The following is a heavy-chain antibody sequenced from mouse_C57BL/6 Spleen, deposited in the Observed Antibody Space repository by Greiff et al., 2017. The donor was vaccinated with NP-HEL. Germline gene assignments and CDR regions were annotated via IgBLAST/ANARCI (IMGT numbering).Heavy chain of an antibody. D-gene: IGHD1-1*01. CDR2: ISSGSSTI. V-gene: IGHV5-17*01. J-gene: IGHJ4*01. CDR3: ARKKTTVVANAMDY. CDR1: GFTFSDYG. Sequence: EVMLVESGGGLVKPGGSLKLSCAASGFTFSDYGMHWVRQAPEKGLEWVAYISSGSSTIYYADTVKGRFTISRDNAKNTLFLQMTSLRSEDTAMYYCARKKTTVVANAMDYWGQGTSVTVSS.